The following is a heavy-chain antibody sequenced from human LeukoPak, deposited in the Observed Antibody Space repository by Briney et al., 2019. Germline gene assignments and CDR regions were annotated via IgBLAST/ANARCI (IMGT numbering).Heavy chain of an antibody. J-gene: IGHJ4*02. D-gene: IGHD5-12*01. CDR2: INPSGGST. Sequence: ASVKVSCKASGYTFTSYYMHWVRQAPGQGLEWMGIINPSGGSTSYAQKFQGRVTMTRDMSTSTVYMELSSLRSEDTAVYYCARDGDSGYAQGSFDYWGQGTLVTVSS. V-gene: IGHV1-46*01. CDR3: ARDGDSGYAQGSFDY. CDR1: GYTFTSYY.